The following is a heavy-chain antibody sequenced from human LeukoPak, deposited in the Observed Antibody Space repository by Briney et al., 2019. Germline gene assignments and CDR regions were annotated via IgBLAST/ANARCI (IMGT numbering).Heavy chain of an antibody. CDR3: ARLPPYCSSTSCYTDY. CDR2: ISSSSSYI. CDR1: GFTFSSYS. Sequence: GGPLRLSCAASGFTFSSYSMNWVRQAPGKGLEWVSSISSSSSYIYYADSVKGRFTISRDNAKNSLYLQMNSLRAEDTAVYYCARLPPYCSSTSCYTDYWGQGTLVTVSS. V-gene: IGHV3-21*01. J-gene: IGHJ4*02. D-gene: IGHD2-2*02.